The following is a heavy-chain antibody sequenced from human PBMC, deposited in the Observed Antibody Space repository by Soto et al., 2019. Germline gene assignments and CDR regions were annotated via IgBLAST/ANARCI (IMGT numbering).Heavy chain of an antibody. CDR2: IDPTDSYT. V-gene: IGHV5-10-1*01. CDR1: RYNGTSYC. CDR3: AATHPLYTTSRGGSYGMDV. D-gene: IGHD2-2*02. J-gene: IGHJ6*02. Sequence: GESLKISCNGSRYNGTSYCITWVLQMPGKGLDWMGRIDPTDSYTNYSPSFQGHVTISADMSINTAYLQWSSLKASDTAMYYCAATHPLYTTSRGGSYGMDVWGQGTMVTV.